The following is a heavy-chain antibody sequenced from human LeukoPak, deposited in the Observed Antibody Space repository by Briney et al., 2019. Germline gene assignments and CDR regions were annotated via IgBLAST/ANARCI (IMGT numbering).Heavy chain of an antibody. Sequence: GGSLRLSCAASGFTFSSYGMHWVRQAPGKGLEWVAVISYDGSNKYYADSVKGRFTISRDNSKNTLYLQMNSLRAEDTAVYYCARSFWSGYSVDYWGQGTLVTVSS. CDR1: GFTFSSYG. V-gene: IGHV3-30*03. CDR2: ISYDGSNK. CDR3: ARSFWSGYSVDY. J-gene: IGHJ4*02. D-gene: IGHD3-3*01.